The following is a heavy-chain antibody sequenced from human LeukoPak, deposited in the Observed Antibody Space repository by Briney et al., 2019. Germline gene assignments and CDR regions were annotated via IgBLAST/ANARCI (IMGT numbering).Heavy chain of an antibody. CDR1: GYTFTDYY. CDR2: INPNSGGT. J-gene: IGHJ4*02. CDR3: ARAATGAMIVVVNFDY. V-gene: IGHV1-2*02. Sequence: ASVKVSCKASGYTFTDYYIHWVRQAPGQGLEWMGWINPNSGGTNYAQKFQGRVTMTRDTSISTAYMELSRLRSDDTAVYYCARAATGAMIVVVNFDYWGQGTLVTVSS. D-gene: IGHD3-22*01.